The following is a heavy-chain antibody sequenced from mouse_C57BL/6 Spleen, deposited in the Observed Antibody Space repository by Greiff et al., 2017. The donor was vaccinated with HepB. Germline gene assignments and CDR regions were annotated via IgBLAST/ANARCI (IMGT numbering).Heavy chain of an antibody. CDR3: ARISTVVDWYFDV. J-gene: IGHJ1*03. Sequence: QVQLQQPGAELVMPGASVKLSCKASGYTFTSYWMQWVKQRPGQGLEWIGEIDPSDSYTNYNQKLKGKSTLTVYKSSSTAYMQLSSLTSEDSAVYYCARISTVVDWYFDVCGTGTTVTVSS. CDR2: IDPSDSYT. CDR1: GYTFTSYW. V-gene: IGHV1-69*01. D-gene: IGHD1-1*01.